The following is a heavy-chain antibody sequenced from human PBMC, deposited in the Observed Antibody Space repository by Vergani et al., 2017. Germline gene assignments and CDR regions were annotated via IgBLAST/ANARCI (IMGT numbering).Heavy chain of an antibody. CDR3: AREGSIAARPLY. D-gene: IGHD6-6*01. CDR1: GFTFSSYS. CDR2: ISSSSSYI. V-gene: IGHV3-21*01. Sequence: EVQLVESGGGLVKPGGSLRLSCAASGFTFSSYSMNWVRQAPGKGLEWVSSISSSSSYIYYADSVTGRFTISRDNAKNSLYLQMNSLRAEDTAVYYCAREGSIAARPLYWGQGTLVTVSS. J-gene: IGHJ4*02.